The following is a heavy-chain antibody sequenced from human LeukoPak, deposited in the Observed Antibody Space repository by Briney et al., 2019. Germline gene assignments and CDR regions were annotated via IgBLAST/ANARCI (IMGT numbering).Heavy chain of an antibody. D-gene: IGHD3-22*01. CDR2: IYSGSST. CDR3: ASCPYYYYDRSLGFDY. V-gene: IGHV3-66*01. CDR1: GFTVSSNY. J-gene: IGHJ4*02. Sequence: PGGSLRLSCAASGFTVSSNYMSWVRQAPGKGVGWVSGIYSGSSTYYADSVKGRFTISRDNSKNTLYLQMNTLRAEDTAVYYCASCPYYYYDRSLGFDYWGQGTLVTVSS.